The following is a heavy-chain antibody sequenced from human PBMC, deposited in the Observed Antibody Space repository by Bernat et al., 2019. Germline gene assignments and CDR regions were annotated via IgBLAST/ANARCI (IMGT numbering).Heavy chain of an antibody. CDR2: ISYDGGNI. Sequence: QVQLVESGGGVVQPGRSLRLSCAASGFIFSSYGMHWVRQAPGKGLEWVAVISYDGGNIYYTDAVKGRFTISRDNSKNTLYLQMIGLRAEDTAIYYCARDKKQWFPSIFFDYWGQGSLVIVSS. V-gene: IGHV3-30*03. CDR3: ARDKKQWFPSIFFDY. J-gene: IGHJ4*02. CDR1: GFIFSSYG. D-gene: IGHD6-19*01.